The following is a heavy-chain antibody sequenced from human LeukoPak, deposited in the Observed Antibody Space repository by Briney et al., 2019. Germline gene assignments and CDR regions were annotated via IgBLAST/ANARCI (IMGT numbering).Heavy chain of an antibody. J-gene: IGHJ4*02. CDR2: IKQDGSEK. CDR1: GFTFSSYW. Sequence: AGGSLRLSCAASGFTFSSYWMSWVRQAPGKGLEWVANIKQDGSEKYYVDSVKGRFTISRDNAKNSLYLQMNSLRAEDTAVYYCARDYASSSWYHFDYWGQGTLVTVSS. CDR3: ARDYASSSWYHFDY. D-gene: IGHD6-13*01. V-gene: IGHV3-7*01.